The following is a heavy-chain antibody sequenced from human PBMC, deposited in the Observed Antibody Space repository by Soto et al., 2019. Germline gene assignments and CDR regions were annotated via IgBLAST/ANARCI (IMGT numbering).Heavy chain of an antibody. CDR3: AREVGQTSSSDAFDI. CDR1: GGSISSGDYF. Sequence: QVHLQESGPGLVKPSETLSLTCTVSGGSISSGDYFWSWIRQPPGKGLELIAYIYSNGSPYYNPSLKSRVTISLDTSKNQFALKLSSVTAADTAVYFCAREVGQTSSSDAFDIWGQGTMVTVSS. J-gene: IGHJ3*02. V-gene: IGHV4-30-4*01. D-gene: IGHD6-6*01. CDR2: IYSNGSP.